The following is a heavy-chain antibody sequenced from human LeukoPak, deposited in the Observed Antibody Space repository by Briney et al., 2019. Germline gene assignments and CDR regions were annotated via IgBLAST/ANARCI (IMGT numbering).Heavy chain of an antibody. CDR1: GGSISSSSYY. D-gene: IGHD4-17*01. V-gene: IGHV4-39*01. Sequence: SETLSLTCTVSGGSISSSSYYWGWIRQPPGKGLEWIGSIYYSGSTYYNPSLKSRVTISVDTSKNQFSLKLSSVTAADTAVYYCARHPSEIRDYVLSPRWFDPWRQGTLVTVSS. CDR2: IYYSGST. J-gene: IGHJ5*02. CDR3: ARHPSEIRDYVLSPRWFDP.